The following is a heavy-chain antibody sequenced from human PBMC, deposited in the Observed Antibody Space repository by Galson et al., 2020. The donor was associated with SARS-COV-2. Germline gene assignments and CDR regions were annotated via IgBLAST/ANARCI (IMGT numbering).Heavy chain of an antibody. CDR1: GGSFSGYY. CDR2: INHSGST. D-gene: IGHD5-18*01. Sequence: ETSETLSLTCAVYGGSFSGYYWSWIRQPPGKGLEWIGEINHSGSTNYNPSLKSRVTISVDTSKNQFSLKLSSVTAADTAVYYCARGLQGFHTARVTYYYYDGMDVWGQGTTVTVSS. CDR3: ARGLQGFHTARVTYYYYDGMDV. J-gene: IGHJ6*02. V-gene: IGHV4-34*01.